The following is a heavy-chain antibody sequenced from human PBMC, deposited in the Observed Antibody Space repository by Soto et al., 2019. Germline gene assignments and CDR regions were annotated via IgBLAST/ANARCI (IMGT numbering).Heavy chain of an antibody. CDR1: GFTLRNYA. V-gene: IGHV3-23*01. J-gene: IGHJ5*02. Sequence: EVQVLESGGGLVQPGGSLRLSCAASGFTLRNYAMSWVRQAPGRGLEWVSVVSGSGDSTYYAASVKGRFIISRDNSKNTLYLQMNSLRVEDTALYYCARREGPLIHNSFDAWGQGTLVTVSS. CDR2: VSGSGDST. CDR3: ARREGPLIHNSFDA. D-gene: IGHD3-22*01.